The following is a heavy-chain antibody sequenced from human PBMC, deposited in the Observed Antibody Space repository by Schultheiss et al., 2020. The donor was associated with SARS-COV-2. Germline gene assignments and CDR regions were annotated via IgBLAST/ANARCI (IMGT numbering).Heavy chain of an antibody. J-gene: IGHJ6*02. Sequence: SETLSLTCTVSSDAVSGGTYYWTWIRQPPGKGLECIGYVSYSGRNNYKPSLKSRVTMSLDTAKNPFSLKLSSVTAADTAVYYCARGGPPPPIVVVPAAYYGMDVWGQGTTVTVSS. V-gene: IGHV4-61*01. D-gene: IGHD2-2*01. CDR1: SDAVSGGTYY. CDR3: ARGGPPPPIVVVPAAYYGMDV. CDR2: VSYSGRN.